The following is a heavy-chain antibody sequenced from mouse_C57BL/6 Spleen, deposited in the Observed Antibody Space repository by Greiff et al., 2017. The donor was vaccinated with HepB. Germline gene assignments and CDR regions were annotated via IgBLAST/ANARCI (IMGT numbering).Heavy chain of an antibody. CDR1: GYTFTDYE. CDR2: IDPETGGT. V-gene: IGHV1-15*01. Sequence: QVQLKQSGAELVRPGASVTLSCKASGYTFTDYEMHWVKQTPVHGLEWIGAIDPETGGTAYNQKFKGKAILTADKSSSTAYMELRSLTSEDSAVYYCTKGVTGTDWYFDVWGTGTTVTVSS. D-gene: IGHD4-1*01. J-gene: IGHJ1*03. CDR3: TKGVTGTDWYFDV.